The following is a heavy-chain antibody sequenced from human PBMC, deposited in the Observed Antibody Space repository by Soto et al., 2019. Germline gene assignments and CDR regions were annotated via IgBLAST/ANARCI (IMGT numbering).Heavy chain of an antibody. CDR2: IYYSGST. Sequence: PSETQFGTFSLYRGSIGSLYWSWIRQPPGKGLEWIGYIYYSGSTNYNPSLKSRVTISVDTSKNQFSLKLSSVTAADTAVYYCARGSAVIPYFDYWGQG. D-gene: IGHD6-19*01. CDR1: RGSIGSLY. V-gene: IGHV4-59*11. J-gene: IGHJ4*02. CDR3: ARGSAVIPYFDY.